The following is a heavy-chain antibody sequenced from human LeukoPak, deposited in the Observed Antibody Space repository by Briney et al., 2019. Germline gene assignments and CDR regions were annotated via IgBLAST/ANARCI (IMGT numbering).Heavy chain of an antibody. Sequence: PGGSPRLSCAASGFTFSSYAMHWVRQAPGKGLEWVAVISYDGSNKYYADSVKGRFTISRDNSKNTLYLQMNSLRAEDTAVYYCAILGGGDPVGRFWGQGTLVTVSS. CDR1: GFTFSSYA. D-gene: IGHD2-21*02. V-gene: IGHV3-30*04. CDR2: ISYDGSNK. CDR3: AILGGGDPVGRF. J-gene: IGHJ4*02.